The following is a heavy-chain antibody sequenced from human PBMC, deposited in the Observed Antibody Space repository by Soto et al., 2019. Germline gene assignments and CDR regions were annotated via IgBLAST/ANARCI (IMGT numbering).Heavy chain of an antibody. J-gene: IGHJ6*02. Sequence: GGSLRLFCAASGFTFSSYAMHWVRQAPGKGLEWVAVISYDGSNKYYADSVKGRFTISRDNSKNTLYLQMNSLRAEDTAVYYCARNTLRYYGSGSYLIYGMDVWGQGTTVTVSS. CDR1: GFTFSSYA. V-gene: IGHV3-30-3*01. CDR2: ISYDGSNK. D-gene: IGHD3-10*01. CDR3: ARNTLRYYGSGSYLIYGMDV.